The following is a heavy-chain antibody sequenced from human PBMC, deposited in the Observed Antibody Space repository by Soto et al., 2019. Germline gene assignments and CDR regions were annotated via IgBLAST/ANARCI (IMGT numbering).Heavy chain of an antibody. CDR3: AKSAPMDAGDKYYYDF. CDR2: IIPFFGTA. Sequence: SVKVSCKASGGTFSTFGISWVRQAPGQCLEWMGGIIPFFGTARYSQKFEDRITITADESTNTVYMDLRCLTSEDTAIYYCAKSAPMDAGDKYYYDFWGQGALVTVSS. D-gene: IGHD4-17*01. CDR1: GGTFSTFG. V-gene: IGHV1-69*13. J-gene: IGHJ4*02.